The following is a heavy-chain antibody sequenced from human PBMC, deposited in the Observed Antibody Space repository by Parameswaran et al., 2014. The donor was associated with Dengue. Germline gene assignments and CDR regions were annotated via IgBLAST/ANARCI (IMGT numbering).Heavy chain of an antibody. J-gene: IGHJ6*02. V-gene: IGHV3-33*01. CDR3: ARGITMIVVVTSRKTNYYYYGMDV. D-gene: IGHD3-22*01. Sequence: QAGGSLRLSCAASGFTFSSYGMHWVRQAPGKGLEWVAVIWYDGSNKYYADSVKGRFTISRDNSKNTLYLQMNSLRAEDTAVYYCARGITMIVVVTSRKTNYYYYGMDVWAKGPRSPSP. CDR2: IWYDGSNK. CDR1: GFTFSSYG.